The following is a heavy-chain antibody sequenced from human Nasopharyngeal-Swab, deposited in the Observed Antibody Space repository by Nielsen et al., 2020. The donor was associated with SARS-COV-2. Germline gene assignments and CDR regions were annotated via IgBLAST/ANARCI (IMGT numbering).Heavy chain of an antibody. CDR3: ARLRWYVDY. Sequence: WIGQPPGKGLVWVSRINSDGSSTSYADSVKGRFTISRDNAKNTLYLQMNSLRAEDTAVYYCARLRWYVDYWGQGTLVTVSS. V-gene: IGHV3-74*01. D-gene: IGHD4-23*01. J-gene: IGHJ4*02. CDR2: INSDGSST.